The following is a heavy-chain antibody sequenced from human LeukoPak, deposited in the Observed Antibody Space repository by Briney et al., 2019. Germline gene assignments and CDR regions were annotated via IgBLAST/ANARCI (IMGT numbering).Heavy chain of an antibody. D-gene: IGHD3-10*01. CDR3: ARVGAPGDAFDI. V-gene: IGHV4-59*01. CDR2: IYYSGST. CDR1: GGSISSYY. J-gene: IGHJ3*02. Sequence: SETLSLTCTVSGGSISSYYWSWIRQPPGKGLEWIGYIYYSGSTNYNPSLKSRVTISVDTSKNQFSLKLSSVTAADTAVYYCARVGAPGDAFDIWGQGTMVTVSS.